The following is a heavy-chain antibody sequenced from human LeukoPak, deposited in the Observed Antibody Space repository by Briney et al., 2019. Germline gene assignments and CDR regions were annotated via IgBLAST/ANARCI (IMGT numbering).Heavy chain of an antibody. V-gene: IGHV4-39*01. CDR2: IYYSGST. CDR1: GGSISSSSYY. Sequence: SETLSLTCTVSGGSISSSSYYWGWIRQPPGKGLEWIGSIYYSGSTYYNPSLKSRVTISVDTSKNQFSLKLSSVTAADTAVYYCARGPIQLWLNYWGQGTLVTVSS. J-gene: IGHJ4*02. D-gene: IGHD5-18*01. CDR3: ARGPIQLWLNY.